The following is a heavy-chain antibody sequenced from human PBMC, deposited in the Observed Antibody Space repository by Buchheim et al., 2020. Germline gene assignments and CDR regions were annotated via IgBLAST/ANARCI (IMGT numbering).Heavy chain of an antibody. V-gene: IGHV3-23*01. CDR2: ISGSGGST. CDR3: AKGGYSYGSYYYYGMDV. CDR1: GFTFSSYA. J-gene: IGHJ6*02. D-gene: IGHD5-18*01. Sequence: EVQLLESGGGLVQPGGSLRLSCAASGFTFSSYAMSWVRQAPGKGLEWVSAISGSGGSTYYADSVKGRFTLSRDNSKNTLYLQMNSLRAEDTAVYYCAKGGYSYGSYYYYGMDVWGQGTT.